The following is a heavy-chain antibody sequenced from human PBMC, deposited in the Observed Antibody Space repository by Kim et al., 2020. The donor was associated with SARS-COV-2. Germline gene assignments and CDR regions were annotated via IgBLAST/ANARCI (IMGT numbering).Heavy chain of an antibody. J-gene: IGHJ6*02. CDR3: ARHPPYDRVLRFLVLNGMDV. V-gene: IGHV3-30*01. Sequence: RFTISRDNAKNTLYLQMNSLRAEDTAVYYCARHPPYDRVLRFLVLNGMDVWGQGTTVTVSS. D-gene: IGHD3-3*01.